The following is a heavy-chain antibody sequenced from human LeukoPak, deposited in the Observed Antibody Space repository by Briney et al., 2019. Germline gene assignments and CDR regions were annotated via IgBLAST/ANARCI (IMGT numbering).Heavy chain of an antibody. CDR3: ARVVGYGDYPFDY. CDR2: IYPNSGGT. D-gene: IGHD4-17*01. Sequence: ASVKVSCKASGYTFTGNYIHWVRQAPGQGLEWLGSIYPNSGGTSYAQKFRGRVTMTRDTSISTAYMELRRLKYDDTAVYYCARVVGYGDYPFDYWGQGTLVTVSS. V-gene: IGHV1-2*02. CDR1: GYTFTGNY. J-gene: IGHJ4*02.